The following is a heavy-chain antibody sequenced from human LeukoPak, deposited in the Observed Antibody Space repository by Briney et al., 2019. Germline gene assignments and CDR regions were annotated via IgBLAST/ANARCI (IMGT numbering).Heavy chain of an antibody. CDR3: ARDLGLEWSKLMDV. V-gene: IGHV4-38-2*02. D-gene: IGHD3-3*01. CDR2: IFRSGRT. J-gene: IGHJ6*04. Sequence: PSETLSLTCAVSGYSISSGYYWGWIRQPPGKGLEWIGSIFRSGRTHYHPSLKSRVTISVDTSKNQFSLKLSCVTAADTAVYYCARDLGLEWSKLMDVWGKGTTVTVSS. CDR1: GYSISSGYY.